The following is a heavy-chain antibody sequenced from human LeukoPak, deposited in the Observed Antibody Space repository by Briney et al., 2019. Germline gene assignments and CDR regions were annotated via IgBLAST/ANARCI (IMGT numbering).Heavy chain of an antibody. CDR2: IYSGGST. D-gene: IGHD6-6*01. CDR3: ARGSSYYYYYYMDV. V-gene: IGHV3-66*01. J-gene: IGHJ6*03. Sequence: GGSLRLSCAASGFTVSNNYMTWVRQAPGKGLEWVSLIYSGGSTYYADSVKGRFTISRDNSKNTLYLQMNSLRAEDTAVYYCARGSSYYYYYYMDVWGKGTTVTVSS. CDR1: GFTVSNNY.